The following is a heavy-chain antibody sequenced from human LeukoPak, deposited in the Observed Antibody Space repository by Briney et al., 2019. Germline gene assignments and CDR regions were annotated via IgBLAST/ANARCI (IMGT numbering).Heavy chain of an antibody. CDR2: FDPVDGKI. D-gene: IGHD1-1*01. V-gene: IGHV1-24*01. Sequence: ASVKASCKVSGYTLAELSMHWVRQAPGKGLEWMGGFDPVDGKIIYAQKFQGRVTMTEDTSTETAYMELSSLKLEDTAVYYCATYLFSTIQPSPFDYWGQGTLVTVSS. CDR1: GYTLAELS. CDR3: ATYLFSTIQPSPFDY. J-gene: IGHJ4*02.